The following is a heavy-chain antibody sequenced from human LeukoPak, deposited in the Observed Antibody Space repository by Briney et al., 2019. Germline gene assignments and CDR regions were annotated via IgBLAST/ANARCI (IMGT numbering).Heavy chain of an antibody. V-gene: IGHV3-21*01. Sequence: GGSLRLSCAASGFTFSSYSMNWVRQAPGKGLQWVASINSRSSFIWYADSLKGRFTISRDNAKNSLFLQMNSLRAEDTAVYYCARGGQAIDYWGQGTLVTVSS. CDR1: GFTFSSYS. D-gene: IGHD3-16*01. J-gene: IGHJ4*02. CDR2: INSRSSFI. CDR3: ARGGQAIDY.